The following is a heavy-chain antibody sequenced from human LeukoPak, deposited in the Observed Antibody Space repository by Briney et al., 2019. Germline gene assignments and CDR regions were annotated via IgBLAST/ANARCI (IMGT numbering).Heavy chain of an antibody. CDR3: ARAAWSIAAARYFQH. D-gene: IGHD6-13*01. J-gene: IGHJ1*01. CDR2: INHSGST. Sequence: GEINHSGSTNYNPSLKSRVTISVDPSKNQFSLKLSSVTAADTAVYYCARAAWSIAAARYFQHWGQGTLVTVSS. V-gene: IGHV4-34*01.